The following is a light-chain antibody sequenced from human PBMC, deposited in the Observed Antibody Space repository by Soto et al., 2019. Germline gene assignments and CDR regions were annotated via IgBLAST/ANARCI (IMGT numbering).Light chain of an antibody. Sequence: QVIQAPSTVSRNLSYRVTLTCLASQSISSWLAWYQQKPGKAPKVLIFDASSLESGVPSRFSGSGSATDFTLTISRLQPEDFATYCCQQTYSGPWNFCQGTKVDIK. CDR3: QQTYSGPWN. J-gene: IGKJ1*01. V-gene: IGKV1-5*01. CDR2: DAS. CDR1: QSISSW.